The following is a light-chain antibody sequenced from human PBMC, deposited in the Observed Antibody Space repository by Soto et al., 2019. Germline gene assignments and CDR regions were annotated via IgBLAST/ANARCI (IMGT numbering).Light chain of an antibody. J-gene: IGKJ5*01. CDR3: QQYHNWPPIT. Sequence: EIVMTQSPGTLSVSPGERATLFCRASQSVSNNYLAWYQQKPGQAPRLLIYGASNRATGIPDRFSGSGSGTEFTLTISSLQSEDFAVYYCQQYHNWPPITFGQGTRLDIK. CDR2: GAS. CDR1: QSVSNN. V-gene: IGKV3D-15*01.